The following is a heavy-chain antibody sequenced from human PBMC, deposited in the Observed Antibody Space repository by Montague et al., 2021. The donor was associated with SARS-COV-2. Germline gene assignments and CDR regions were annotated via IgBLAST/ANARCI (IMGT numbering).Heavy chain of an antibody. V-gene: IGHV4-59*08. Sequence: SETLSLTCTVSGDSISRYDGTWIRQPPGKGLEWIGYIYYSGSTNYNPALKIRVTISVDTSKNQFALKLSSVTAADTSVYHCARHTSANHSFFDSWGQGTLVTVSS. J-gene: IGHJ4*02. D-gene: IGHD5-18*01. CDR1: GDSISRYD. CDR2: IYYSGST. CDR3: ARHTSANHSFFDS.